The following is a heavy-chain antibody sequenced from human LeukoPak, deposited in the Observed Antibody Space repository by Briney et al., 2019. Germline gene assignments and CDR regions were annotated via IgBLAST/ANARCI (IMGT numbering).Heavy chain of an antibody. V-gene: IGHV3-48*03. CDR3: ARSHWDNWQYWFDP. CDR2: ISSSGSTI. J-gene: IGHJ5*02. Sequence: GGSLRLSCAASGFTFSSYEMNWVRQAPGKGLEWVSYISSSGSTIYYADSVKGRFTISRDNAKNSLYLQMNSLRAEDTAVYYCARSHWDNWQYWFDPWGQGTLVTVSS. CDR1: GFTFSSYE. D-gene: IGHD1-26*01.